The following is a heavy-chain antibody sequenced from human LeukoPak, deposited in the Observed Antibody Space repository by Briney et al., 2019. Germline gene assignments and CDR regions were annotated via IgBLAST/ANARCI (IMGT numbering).Heavy chain of an antibody. J-gene: IGHJ4*02. D-gene: IGHD3-9*01. V-gene: IGHV1-69*05. CDR2: IIPILGTT. CDR3: ASWRYDILTGFDY. Sequence: PVKVSCKASGGTFSSYAISWGRQAPRQGREGRGGIIPILGTTNYAHKFQGRVTITTDESTGTAYMELSSLRSEDTAVYYCASWRYDILTGFDYWGQGTLVTVSS. CDR1: GGTFSSYA.